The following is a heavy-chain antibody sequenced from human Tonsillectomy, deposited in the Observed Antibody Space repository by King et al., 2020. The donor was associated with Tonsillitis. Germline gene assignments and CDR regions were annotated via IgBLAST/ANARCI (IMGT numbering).Heavy chain of an antibody. CDR3: ARLTHDPGFGESLYFDY. J-gene: IGHJ4*02. D-gene: IGHD3-10*01. CDR2: IYYTGST. V-gene: IGHV4-39*06. Sequence: QLQESGPGLVKPSETLSLTCTVSGSSISTNSYYWSWIRQPPGKGLEWIGSIYYTGSTYSNPSLKSRVTISLDTSKNQFPLNLSSVTAADTAVYYCARLTHDPGFGESLYFDYWGQGTLVTVSS. CDR1: GSSISTNSYY.